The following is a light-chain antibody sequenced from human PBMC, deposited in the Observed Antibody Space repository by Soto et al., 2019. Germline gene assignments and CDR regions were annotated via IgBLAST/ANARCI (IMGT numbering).Light chain of an antibody. Sequence: QSVLTQPASAFGTTGQRVTISCSGSSSNIGDNPVNWYQQLPGAAPKLLIYINDQRPSGVPDRFSGSKSGTSASLAISGLQPEDEADYYCAAWDDSLKAVFGAGTRSRS. CDR1: SSNIGDNP. CDR2: IND. J-gene: IGLJ1*01. CDR3: AAWDDSLKAV. V-gene: IGLV1-44*01.